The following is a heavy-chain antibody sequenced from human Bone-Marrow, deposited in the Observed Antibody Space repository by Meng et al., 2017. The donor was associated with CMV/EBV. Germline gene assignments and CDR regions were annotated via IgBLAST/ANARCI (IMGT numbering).Heavy chain of an antibody. Sequence: GGSLRLSCAASGFTFSSYSMNWVRQAPGKGLEWVSSISSSSSYIYYADSVKGRFTISRDNAKNSLYLQMNSLRAEDTAVYYCAKMMGVVPHYYYGMDVWGQGTTVTVSS. CDR1: GFTFSSYS. CDR3: AKMMGVVPHYYYGMDV. CDR2: ISSSSSYI. J-gene: IGHJ6*02. D-gene: IGHD2-2*01. V-gene: IGHV3-21*04.